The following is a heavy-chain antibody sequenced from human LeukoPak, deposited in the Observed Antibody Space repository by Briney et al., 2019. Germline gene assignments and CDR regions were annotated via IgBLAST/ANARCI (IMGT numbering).Heavy chain of an antibody. V-gene: IGHV1-18*01. D-gene: IGHD2-2*01. CDR3: ARVGYCSSTSCFTGYYYYYGMDV. CDR2: ISAYNGNT. CDR1: GYTFTSYG. Sequence: ASVKVSCKASGYTFTSYGISWVRQAPGQGLEWMGWISAYNGNTNYAQKLQGRVTMTTDTSTSTAYMELRSLRSDDTAVYYCARVGYCSSTSCFTGYYYYYGMDVWGQGTTVTVSS. J-gene: IGHJ6*02.